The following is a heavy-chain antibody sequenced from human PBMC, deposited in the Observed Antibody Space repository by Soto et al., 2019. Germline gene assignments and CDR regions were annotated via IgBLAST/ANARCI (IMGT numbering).Heavy chain of an antibody. CDR2: ISGSDGRT. CDR3: ARDHANAFDI. J-gene: IGHJ3*02. Sequence: PGGSLRLSCAASGFTFSSSAMNWVRQAPGKGLEWVSVISGSDGRTYYADSVKGRFTISRDNAKTSLYLQVNSLRDEDTAIYYCARDHANAFDIWGQGTMVTLSS. CDR1: GFTFSSSA. V-gene: IGHV3-23*01.